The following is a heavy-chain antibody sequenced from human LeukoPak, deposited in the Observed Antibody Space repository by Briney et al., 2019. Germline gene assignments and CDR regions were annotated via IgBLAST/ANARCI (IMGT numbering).Heavy chain of an antibody. Sequence: QPGGSLRLSCAASGFTVSSNYMSWVRQAPGKGLEWVSVIYSGGSTYYADSVEGRFTISRDNSKNTLYLQMNSLRAEDTAVYYCARDSTDYGDYDYYYYYMDVWGKGTTVTVSS. CDR2: IYSGGST. CDR3: ARDSTDYGDYDYYYYYMDV. J-gene: IGHJ6*03. D-gene: IGHD4-17*01. V-gene: IGHV3-53*01. CDR1: GFTVSSNY.